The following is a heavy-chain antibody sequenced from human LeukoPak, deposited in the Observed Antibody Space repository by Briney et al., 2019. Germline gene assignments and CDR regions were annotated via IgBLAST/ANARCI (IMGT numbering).Heavy chain of an antibody. CDR1: GFTFSSYG. Sequence: GGSLRLSCAASGFTFSSYGMHWVRQAPGKGLEWVAFIRYDGSNKYYADSVKGRFTISRDNSKNTLYLQMNSLRAEDTAVYYCALGFTMVRGVPPGYWGQGTLVTVSS. J-gene: IGHJ4*02. CDR3: ALGFTMVRGVPPGY. D-gene: IGHD3-10*01. CDR2: IRYDGSNK. V-gene: IGHV3-30*02.